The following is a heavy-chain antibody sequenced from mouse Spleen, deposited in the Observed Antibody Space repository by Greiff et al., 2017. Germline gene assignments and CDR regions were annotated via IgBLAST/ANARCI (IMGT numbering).Heavy chain of an antibody. V-gene: IGHV6-3*01. Sequence: EVQGVESGGGLVQPGGSMKLSCVASGFTFSNYWMNWVRQSPEKGLEWVAQIRLKSDNYATHYAESVKGRFTISRDDSKSSVYLQMNNLRAEDTGIYYCTGGGLRLSWYFDVWGAGTTVTVSS. CDR1: GFTFSNYW. CDR3: TGGGLRLSWYFDV. CDR2: IRLKSDNYAT. J-gene: IGHJ1*01. D-gene: IGHD2-4*01.